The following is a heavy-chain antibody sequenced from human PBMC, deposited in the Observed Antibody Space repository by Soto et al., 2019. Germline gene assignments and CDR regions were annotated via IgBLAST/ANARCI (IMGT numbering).Heavy chain of an antibody. V-gene: IGHV1-69*12. CDR1: GGTFNSYA. J-gene: IGHJ4*02. CDR2: IIAIFGTA. D-gene: IGHD3-22*01. Sequence: QVQLVQSGAEVKKPGSSVKVSCKASGGTFNSYAISWVRQAPGQGLEWMGGIIAIFGTADYAQKFQGRVTITAVESASTAYMGLSSLRSEDTAVYYCASHYDSGGYYYRGLDDWGQGTLVTVSS. CDR3: ASHYDSGGYYYRGLDD.